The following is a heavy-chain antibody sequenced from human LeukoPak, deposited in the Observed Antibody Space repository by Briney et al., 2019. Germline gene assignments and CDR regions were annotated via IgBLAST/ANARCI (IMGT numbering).Heavy chain of an antibody. CDR1: GGTFSSYS. CDR3: ASEGSYDSSGYSRYNYYYMDV. V-gene: IGHV1-69*05. J-gene: IGHJ6*03. D-gene: IGHD3-22*01. CDR2: IIPAFGTA. Sequence: SVKVSCKGSGGTFSSYSISWVRQAPGQGPEWMGGIIPAFGTAHYAQKFQGRVTFTTDESTTTAYMELRSLRSEDTAVYYCASEGSYDSSGYSRYNYYYMDVWGKGTAVTVSS.